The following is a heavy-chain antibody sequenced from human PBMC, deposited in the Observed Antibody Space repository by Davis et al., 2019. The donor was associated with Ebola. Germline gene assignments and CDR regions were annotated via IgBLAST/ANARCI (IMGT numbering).Heavy chain of an antibody. V-gene: IGHV3-21*01. CDR1: GFTFSSYS. J-gene: IGHJ4*02. CDR3: ARVDENGDTDY. Sequence: GESLKISCAASGFTFSSYSMNWVRQAPGKGLEWVSSISSSSSYIYYADSVKGRFTISRDNSKNTLYLQMNSLRAEDTAVYFCARVDENGDTDYWGQGTLVTVSS. CDR2: ISSSSSYI. D-gene: IGHD4-17*01.